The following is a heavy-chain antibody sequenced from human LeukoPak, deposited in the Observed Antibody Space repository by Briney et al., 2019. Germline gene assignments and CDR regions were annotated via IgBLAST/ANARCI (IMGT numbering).Heavy chain of an antibody. CDR3: ARGQSSIAAAGTSFDY. CDR1: IDSFSNYH. D-gene: IGHD6-13*01. J-gene: IGHJ4*02. Sequence: PSETLSLTCAVYIDSFSNYHWNWIRQTPAKGMEWIGEVNESGGTNISPSLRSRVILSVDTSKNQFSLKLISVTVADTAVYYCARGQSSIAAAGTSFDYWGQGTLVTVSS. V-gene: IGHV4-34*01. CDR2: VNESGGT.